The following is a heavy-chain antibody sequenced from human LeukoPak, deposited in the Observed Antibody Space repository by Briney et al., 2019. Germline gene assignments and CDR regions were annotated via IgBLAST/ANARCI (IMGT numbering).Heavy chain of an antibody. J-gene: IGHJ4*02. V-gene: IGHV3-7*01. D-gene: IGHD3-22*01. CDR2: IKQDGSEK. CDR3: ARVLYDSSGYYYPAYFDY. Sequence: GGSLRLSCAASEFSVGSNYMSWVRQAPGKGLEWVANIKQDGSEKYYVDSVKGRFTISRDNAKNSLYLQMNSLRAEDAAVYYCARVLYDSSGYYYPAYFDYWGQGTLVTVSS. CDR1: EFSVGSNY.